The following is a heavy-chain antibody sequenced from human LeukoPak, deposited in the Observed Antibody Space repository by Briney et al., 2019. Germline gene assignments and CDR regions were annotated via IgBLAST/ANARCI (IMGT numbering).Heavy chain of an antibody. V-gene: IGHV4-34*01. CDR2: INHSGST. D-gene: IGHD4-17*01. CDR1: GGSFSGYY. Sequence: SETLSLTCAVYGGSFSGYYWSWIRQPPGKGLDWIGEINHSGSTNYNPSLKSRITISVDTSKNQFSLKLSSVSAADTAVYYCARGPRGYGDYVEYFQHWGQGTLVTVSS. CDR3: ARGPRGYGDYVEYFQH. J-gene: IGHJ1*01.